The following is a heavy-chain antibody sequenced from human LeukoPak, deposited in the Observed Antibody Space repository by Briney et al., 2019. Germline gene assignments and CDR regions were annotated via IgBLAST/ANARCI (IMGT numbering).Heavy chain of an antibody. D-gene: IGHD5-18*01. V-gene: IGHV1-69*05. CDR1: GGTFSSYS. Sequence: SVKLSCKASGGTFSSYSISWVRQAPGQGLEWMGEIIPNCGTENYAQKFQGRVTITRDKYKSTAYMELSSLRSEDTAVYYCARETWIQPTGAFDIWGEGTMVTVSS. J-gene: IGHJ3*02. CDR2: IIPNCGTE. CDR3: ARETWIQPTGAFDI.